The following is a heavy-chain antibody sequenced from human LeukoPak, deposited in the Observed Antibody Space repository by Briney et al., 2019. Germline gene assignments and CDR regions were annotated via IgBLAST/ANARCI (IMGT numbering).Heavy chain of an antibody. J-gene: IGHJ6*02. D-gene: IGHD3-22*01. Sequence: GRSLRLSCAASGFTFDDYAMHWVRQAPGKGLEWVSGISWNSGSIGYADSVKGRFTISRDNAKNSLYLQMNSLRAEDTALYYCAKALHYDSSGRYGMDVWGQGTTVTVSS. CDR3: AKALHYDSSGRYGMDV. CDR1: GFTFDDYA. CDR2: ISWNSGSI. V-gene: IGHV3-9*01.